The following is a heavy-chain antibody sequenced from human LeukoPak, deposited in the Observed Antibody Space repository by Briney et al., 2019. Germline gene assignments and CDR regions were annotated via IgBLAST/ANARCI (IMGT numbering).Heavy chain of an antibody. V-gene: IGHV4-34*01. CDR3: ASWGDYVWGSYRYPLDY. Sequence: SETLSLTCAVYGGSFSGYYWSWIRQPPGKGLEWIGEINHSGSTNYNPSLKSRVTISVDTSKNQFSLKLSSVTAADTAVYYCASWGDYVWGSYRYPLDYWGQGTLVTVSS. D-gene: IGHD3-16*02. CDR2: INHSGST. J-gene: IGHJ4*02. CDR1: GGSFSGYY.